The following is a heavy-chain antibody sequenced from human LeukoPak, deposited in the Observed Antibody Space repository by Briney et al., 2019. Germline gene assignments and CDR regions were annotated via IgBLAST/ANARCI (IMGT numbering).Heavy chain of an antibody. D-gene: IGHD5-24*01. J-gene: IGHJ4*02. CDR2: IKQDGSEK. CDR1: RFTFSSYW. V-gene: IGHV3-7*01. CDR3: ARDHLEDYFDY. Sequence: PGGSLRLSCAASRFTFSSYWMSWVRQAPGKGLEWVANIKQDGSEKYYVDSVKGRFTISRDNAKNSLYLQMNSLRAEDTAVYYCARDHLEDYFDYWGQGTLVTVSS.